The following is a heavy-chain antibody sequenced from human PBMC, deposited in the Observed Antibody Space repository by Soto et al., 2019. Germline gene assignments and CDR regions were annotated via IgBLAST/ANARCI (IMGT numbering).Heavy chain of an antibody. CDR3: ARVYYDFWSGYLSTPEYYFDY. CDR2: SYYSGSS. J-gene: IGHJ4*02. Sequence: SETLSLTCTVSGGSISSYYWSWIRQPPVKGLEWISYSYYSGSSNYSLSLTTRSTKSVETCKTQSSLKLSSVTDADTAVYYCARVYYDFWSGYLSTPEYYFDYCGQGNLVTVSS. CDR1: GGSISSYY. V-gene: IGHV4-59*01. D-gene: IGHD3-3*01.